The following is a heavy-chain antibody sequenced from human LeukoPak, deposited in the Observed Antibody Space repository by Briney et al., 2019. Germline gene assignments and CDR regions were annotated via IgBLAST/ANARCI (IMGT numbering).Heavy chain of an antibody. CDR1: GFTFNGYA. CDR2: ITGNGVST. J-gene: IGHJ4*02. CDR3: AKRVSGWYQIDY. D-gene: IGHD6-19*01. Sequence: TGGSLRLSCAASGFTFNGYAMSWVRQAPGKGLEWVSAITGNGVSTYYADSVKGRFTISRDNSKNTLYLQMNSLRADDTAVYYCAKRVSGWYQIDYWGQGTLVTVSS. V-gene: IGHV3-23*01.